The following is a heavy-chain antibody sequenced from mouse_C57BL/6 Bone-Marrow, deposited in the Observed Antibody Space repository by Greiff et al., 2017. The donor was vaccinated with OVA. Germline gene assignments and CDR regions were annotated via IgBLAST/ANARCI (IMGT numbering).Heavy chain of an antibody. V-gene: IGHV1-50*01. D-gene: IGHD2-12*01. CDR3: ARELLAYDAMDY. Sequence: QVQLQQPGAELVKPGASVKLSCKASGYTFTSYWMQWVKQRPGQGLEWIGEIDPSDSYTNYNQKFKGKATLTVDTSSSTAYMQLSSLTSEDSAVYYCARELLAYDAMDYWGQGTSVTVPS. CDR2: IDPSDSYT. CDR1: GYTFTSYW. J-gene: IGHJ4*01.